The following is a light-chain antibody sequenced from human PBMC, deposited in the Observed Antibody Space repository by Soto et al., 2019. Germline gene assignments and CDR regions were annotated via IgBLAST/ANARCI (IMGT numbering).Light chain of an antibody. CDR3: SAYYSDNSLFV. V-gene: IGLV2-14*03. CDR2: DVA. Sequence: QSALTQPASVSESPGQSITISCTGSSSDIGRTYYVSWYQHHPGKAPKLIIFDVANRASGVYSRFSGSTSGNTASLVIAGRQPDDEADYYGSAYYSDNSLFVFGSGTQLTVL. J-gene: IGLJ1*01. CDR1: SSDIGRTYY.